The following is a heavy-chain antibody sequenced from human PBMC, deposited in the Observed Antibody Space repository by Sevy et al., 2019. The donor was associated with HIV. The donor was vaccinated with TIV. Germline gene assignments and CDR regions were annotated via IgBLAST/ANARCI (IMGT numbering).Heavy chain of an antibody. V-gene: IGHV1-69*13. CDR2: IIPIFGTA. CDR1: GGTFSSYA. CDR3: ARAKYYDILTGYYTFGYYYYGMDV. Sequence: ASVKVSCKASGGTFSSYAISWVRQAPGQGLEWMGGIIPIFGTANYAQKFQGRVTITADESTSTAYMELSSLRSEDTAVYYCARAKYYDILTGYYTFGYYYYGMDVWGQGTTVTVSS. J-gene: IGHJ6*02. D-gene: IGHD3-9*01.